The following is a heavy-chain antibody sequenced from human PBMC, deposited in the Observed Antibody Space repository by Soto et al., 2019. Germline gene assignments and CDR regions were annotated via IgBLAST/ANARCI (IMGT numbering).Heavy chain of an antibody. CDR3: ARITASALTDY. V-gene: IGHV4-31*03. Sequence: LSLHCTVSFGSISSVGYYWICIRQHPGKGLEWIGYIYYSGSTYYNPSLKSRVTISVDTSKNQFSLRLSSVTAADTAVYYCARITASALTDYWGRGTLVTVPQ. CDR1: FGSISSVGYY. CDR2: IYYSGST. J-gene: IGHJ4*02. D-gene: IGHD2-21*01.